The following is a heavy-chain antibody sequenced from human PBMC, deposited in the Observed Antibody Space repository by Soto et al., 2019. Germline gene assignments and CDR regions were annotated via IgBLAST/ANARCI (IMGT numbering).Heavy chain of an antibody. CDR2: IYRGRAT. J-gene: IGHJ3*02. CDR1: GFSFSNTY. Sequence: GSLRLSCAVSGFSFSNTYMSWVRQAPGKGLEWISVIYRGRATYYADSVKGRFTISRDDSRNTVYLQMNSLTTEDTAVYFCARDRSDSSRADSFDIWGQGTMVTVSS. CDR3: ARDRSDSSRADSFDI. D-gene: IGHD6-25*01. V-gene: IGHV3-53*01.